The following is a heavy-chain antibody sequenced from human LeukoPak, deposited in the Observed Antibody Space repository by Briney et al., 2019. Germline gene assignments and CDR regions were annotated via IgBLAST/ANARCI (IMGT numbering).Heavy chain of an antibody. D-gene: IGHD3-10*01. V-gene: IGHV3-74*01. CDR3: ARDHPGSYYYFDY. CDR2: INADGSTT. CDR1: GSGFTFNNYW. J-gene: IGHJ4*02. Sequence: PGGSLRLSCAASGSGFTFNNYWMHWVRQAPGKGLVWVSRINADGSTTSYADSVRGRFTISRDNAKNSLYLQMNSLRAEDTAVYYCARDHPGSYYYFDYWGQGTLVTVSS.